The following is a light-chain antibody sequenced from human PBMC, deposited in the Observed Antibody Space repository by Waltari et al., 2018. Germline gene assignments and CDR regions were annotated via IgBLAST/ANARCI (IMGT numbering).Light chain of an antibody. CDR2: DAS. CDR1: QSVGSY. V-gene: IGKV3-11*01. Sequence: ENVLTQSPATLSLSPGERATLSCRASQSVGSYLAWYQQKPGQAPRILIYDASNRATGIPARFSGSGSGTDFTITISSLEPEDFAVYYCQQRSSWPSITFGQGTRLEIK. CDR3: QQRSSWPSIT. J-gene: IGKJ5*01.